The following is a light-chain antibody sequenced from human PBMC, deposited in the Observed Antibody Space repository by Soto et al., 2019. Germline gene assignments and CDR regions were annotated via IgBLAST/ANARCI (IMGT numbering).Light chain of an antibody. J-gene: IGKJ1*01. CDR3: QQYSTYSGT. CDR1: QTITTW. V-gene: IGKV1-5*01. CDR2: DAS. Sequence: DIQMTQSPSTLSASVGDRVTITCRASQTITTWLAWYQQKPGKAPKLLIYDASTLESGVPSRSSGSGFGTEFSLTISSLQPDDSATYYCQQYSTYSGTFGQGTKVDLK.